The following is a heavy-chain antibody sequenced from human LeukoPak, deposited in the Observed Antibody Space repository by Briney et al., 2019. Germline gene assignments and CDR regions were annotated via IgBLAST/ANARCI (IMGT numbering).Heavy chain of an antibody. Sequence: SETLSLTCAVYVGSFSGYYWSWIRQPPGKGLEWIGEINHSGSTNYNPSLKSRVTISVVTSKNQFSLKLSSVTAADTAVYYCARGRERYFDLWGRGTRVTVSS. CDR3: ARGRERYFDL. CDR1: VGSFSGYY. J-gene: IGHJ2*01. CDR2: INHSGST. V-gene: IGHV4-34*01. D-gene: IGHD1-1*01.